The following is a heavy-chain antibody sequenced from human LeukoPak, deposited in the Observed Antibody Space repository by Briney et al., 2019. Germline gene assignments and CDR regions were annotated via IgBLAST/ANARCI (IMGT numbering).Heavy chain of an antibody. Sequence: GGSLRLSCAASGFTFSSYWMSWVRQAPGKGLEWVANIKQDGSEKYYVDSVKGRFTISRDNAKNSLYLQMNSLRAEDTAVYYCAKWGDYDILTGYYDSDYWGQGTLVTVSS. CDR2: IKQDGSEK. CDR1: GFTFSSYW. J-gene: IGHJ4*02. D-gene: IGHD3-9*01. CDR3: AKWGDYDILTGYYDSDY. V-gene: IGHV3-7*01.